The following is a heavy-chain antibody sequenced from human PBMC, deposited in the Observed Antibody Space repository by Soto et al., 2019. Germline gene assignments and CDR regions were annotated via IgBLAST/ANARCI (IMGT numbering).Heavy chain of an antibody. CDR3: AKDFYSGPQPGYFDL. J-gene: IGHJ2*01. D-gene: IGHD3-10*01. Sequence: EVQLLESGGGWVQPGGSLRLSCTASGFTFSSYAMSWVRQAPGTGLEWASSLNDGGGSTYYADSVRGRFTISRDTSKNMVYVQMNSLGAEDTAVYYCAKDFYSGPQPGYFDLWGRGTLVIVSS. V-gene: IGHV3-23*01. CDR2: LNDGGGST. CDR1: GFTFSSYA.